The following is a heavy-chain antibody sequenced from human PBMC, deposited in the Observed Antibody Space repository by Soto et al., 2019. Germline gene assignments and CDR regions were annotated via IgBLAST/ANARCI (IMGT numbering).Heavy chain of an antibody. CDR3: XXXXXYGSGFDC. J-gene: IGHJ4*02. Sequence: DVQLVESGGGLVQPGGSLRLSCAASGFTFDDYAIHWVRQAPGKGLEWVSGISWNGAATGYMNSVKGRFSISRDNTKXXXXXXXXXXXXXXXXXXXXXXXXXYGSGFDCWGQGTLVTVSS. CDR2: ISWNGAAT. V-gene: IGHV3-9*01. D-gene: IGHD3-10*01. CDR1: GFTFDDYA.